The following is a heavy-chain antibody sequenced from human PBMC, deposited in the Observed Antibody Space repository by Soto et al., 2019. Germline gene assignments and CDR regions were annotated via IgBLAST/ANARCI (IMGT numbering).Heavy chain of an antibody. CDR2: LYSDDNP. J-gene: IGHJ4*02. CDR3: ARDRGDRSGYLFHF. V-gene: IGHV3-66*01. CDR1: GFIVSSNS. Sequence: EVRLVESGGGLVQPGGSLRLSCTVSGFIVSSNSMNWVRQAPGKGLVWVSVLYSDDNPYYADSVKGRFTIFRDISKNTVYLHMNRLRVDDTAVYFCARDRGDRSGYLFHFWGQGNLVTVSS. D-gene: IGHD3-22*01.